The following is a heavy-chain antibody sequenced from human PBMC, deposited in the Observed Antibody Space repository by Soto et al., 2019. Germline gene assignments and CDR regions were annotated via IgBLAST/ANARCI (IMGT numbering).Heavy chain of an antibody. J-gene: IGHJ6*02. V-gene: IGHV3-53*01. CDR2: LYTGGNT. Sequence: PGGSLRLSFAASGVSVSDSYMSGVRKAPGKGLEWVSVLYTGGNTYYADSVKGRFIISRDAFKSTVYLQMNSLGAEDTAVYYCARAQWTAGYFDPYYALDVWGQGTTVTVSS. D-gene: IGHD3-9*01. CDR3: ARAQWTAGYFDPYYALDV. CDR1: GVSVSDSY.